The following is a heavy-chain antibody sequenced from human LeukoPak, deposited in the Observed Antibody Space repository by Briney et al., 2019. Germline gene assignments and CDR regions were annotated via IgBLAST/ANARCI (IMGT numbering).Heavy chain of an antibody. CDR1: GGSISSSSYY. CDR3: ARGVLWFGESHFDY. D-gene: IGHD3-10*01. J-gene: IGHJ4*02. Sequence: KPSETLSLTCTVSGGSISSSSYYWGWIRQPPGMGLEWIGSIYHSGSTCYNPSLKSRVTISVDTSKNQFSLKLSSVTAADTAVYYCARGVLWFGESHFDYWGQGTLVTVSS. V-gene: IGHV4-39*07. CDR2: IYHSGST.